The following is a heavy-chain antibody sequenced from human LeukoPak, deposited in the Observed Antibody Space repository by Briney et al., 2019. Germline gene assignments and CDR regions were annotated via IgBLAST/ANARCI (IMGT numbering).Heavy chain of an antibody. Sequence: GGSLRLSCAASGFTFSSYSMNWVRQAPGKGLEWVSYISSSSSTIYYADSVKGRFTISRDNAKNSLYLQMNSLSGEDTAVYFCARPSFTSGSYFDHWGQGTLVTVSS. D-gene: IGHD3-22*01. CDR2: ISSSSSTI. CDR1: GFTFSSYS. J-gene: IGHJ4*02. CDR3: ARPSFTSGSYFDH. V-gene: IGHV3-48*04.